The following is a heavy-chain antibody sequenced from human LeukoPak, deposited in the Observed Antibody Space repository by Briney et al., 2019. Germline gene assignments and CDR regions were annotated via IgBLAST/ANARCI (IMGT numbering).Heavy chain of an antibody. V-gene: IGHV1-46*01. Sequence: ASVKVSCKASGYTFTSYYMHWVRQAPGRGLEWMGIINPSGGSTSYAQKFQGRVTMTRDTSTSTVYMELSSLGSEDTAVYYCARATLYDYYFNYWGQGTLVTVSS. D-gene: IGHD5/OR15-5a*01. CDR2: INPSGGST. J-gene: IGHJ4*02. CDR3: ARATLYDYYFNY. CDR1: GYTFTSYY.